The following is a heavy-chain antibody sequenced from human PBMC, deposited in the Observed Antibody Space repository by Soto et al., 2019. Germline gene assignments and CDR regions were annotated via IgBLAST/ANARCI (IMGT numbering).Heavy chain of an antibody. D-gene: IGHD3-22*01. CDR1: GFTFSSYS. V-gene: IGHV3-23*01. CDR3: AKGGSRYSDTFDY. Sequence: GGSLRLSCAASGFTFSSYSIYWVRQAPWRGLEWVSGISGSGIGTYYADSVKGRFTISRDNSKNTLYLQLNSLRAEDTAVYYCAKGGSRYSDTFDYWGQGTLVRVFS. CDR2: ISGSGIGT. J-gene: IGHJ4*02.